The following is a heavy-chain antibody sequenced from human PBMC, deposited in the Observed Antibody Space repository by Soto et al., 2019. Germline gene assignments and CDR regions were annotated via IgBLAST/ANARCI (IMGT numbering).Heavy chain of an antibody. CDR3: AKVEAVAGSYYYYGMDV. J-gene: IGHJ6*02. D-gene: IGHD6-19*01. Sequence: GGSLRLSCAASGFTFSSYAMSWVRQAPGKGLEWVSAISGSGGSTYYADSVKGRFTISRDNSKNTLYLQMNSLRAEDTAVYYCAKVEAVAGSYYYYGMDVWGQGTTVTVSS. CDR1: GFTFSSYA. V-gene: IGHV3-23*01. CDR2: ISGSGGST.